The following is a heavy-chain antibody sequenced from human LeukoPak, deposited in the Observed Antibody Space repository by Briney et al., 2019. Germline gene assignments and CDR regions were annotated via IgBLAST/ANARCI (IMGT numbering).Heavy chain of an antibody. V-gene: IGHV4-59*08. J-gene: IGHJ4*02. D-gene: IGHD3-3*01. Sequence: SETLSLTCTVSGGSISSYYWSWIRQPPGKGLEWIGYIYYSGSTNYNPPLKSRVTISVDTSKNQFSLKLSSVTAADTAVYYCARHAQDYDFWSGSTEGGLSYWGQGTLVTVSS. CDR3: ARHAQDYDFWSGSTEGGLSY. CDR2: IYYSGST. CDR1: GGSISSYY.